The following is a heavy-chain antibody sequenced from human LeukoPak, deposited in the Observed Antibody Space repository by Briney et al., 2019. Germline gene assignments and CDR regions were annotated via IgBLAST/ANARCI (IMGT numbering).Heavy chain of an antibody. D-gene: IGHD6-6*01. Sequence: ASVKVSCKASGYTFTGYYMHWVRQAPGQGLEWMGRINPNSGGTNYAQKFQGRVTMTRDTSISTAYMELSRLGSDDTAVYYCARARSSSYGKNWFDPWGQGTLVTVSS. CDR2: INPNSGGT. V-gene: IGHV1-2*06. J-gene: IGHJ5*02. CDR3: ARARSSSYGKNWFDP. CDR1: GYTFTGYY.